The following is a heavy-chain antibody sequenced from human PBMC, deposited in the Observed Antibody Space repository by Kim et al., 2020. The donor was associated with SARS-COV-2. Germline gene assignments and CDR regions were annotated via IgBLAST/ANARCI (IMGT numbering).Heavy chain of an antibody. CDR3: AREGPDRLRYYYYGMDV. V-gene: IGHV1-69*01. Sequence: FKGRVTITADESTSTAYMERSSLRSEDTAVYYCAREGPDRLRYYYYGMDVWGQGTTVTVSS. J-gene: IGHJ6*02.